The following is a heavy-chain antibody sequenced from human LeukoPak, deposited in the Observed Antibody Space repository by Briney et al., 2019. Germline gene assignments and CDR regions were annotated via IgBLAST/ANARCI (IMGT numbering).Heavy chain of an antibody. J-gene: IGHJ4*02. V-gene: IGHV3-23*01. Sequence: GGSLRLSCAASGFTFSSYAMSWVRQAPGKGLEWVSAISGSGGSTYYADSVKGRFTISRDNSKNTLYLQMNSLRAEDTAVYYCAIRPIREPHLTDYWGQGTLVTVSS. CDR1: GFTFSSYA. CDR3: AIRPIREPHLTDY. D-gene: IGHD1-26*01. CDR2: ISGSGGST.